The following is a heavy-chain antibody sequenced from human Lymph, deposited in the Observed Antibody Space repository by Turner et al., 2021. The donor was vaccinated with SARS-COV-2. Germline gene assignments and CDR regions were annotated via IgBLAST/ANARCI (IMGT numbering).Heavy chain of an antibody. CDR2: ISGSGGDT. D-gene: IGHD3-22*01. J-gene: IGHJ4*02. Sequence: EVQLLESGGGLVQPGGSLRLSCAASGFTFSSYAMSWVRQAPGKGLEWVSAISGSGGDTYYADSAKGRFTISRDNSKNTLYLQMNSLRAEDTAVYYCAKGVRGAMIVVVIPYFDYWGQGTLVTVSS. V-gene: IGHV3-23*01. CDR3: AKGVRGAMIVVVIPYFDY. CDR1: GFTFSSYA.